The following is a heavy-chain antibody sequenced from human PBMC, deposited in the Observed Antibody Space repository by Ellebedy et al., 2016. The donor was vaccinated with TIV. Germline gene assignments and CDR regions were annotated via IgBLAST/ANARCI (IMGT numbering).Heavy chain of an antibody. J-gene: IGHJ4*02. CDR3: ARGGHRYGYYFLDQ. CDR2: INPNGYRT. Sequence: AASVKVSCKTSGYTFTSYFIHWVRHAPGQGLEWMGIINPNGYRTTYAQKLQGRITLTRDTSISTAYMELSRLRSDDTAVYYCARGGHRYGYYFLDQWGQGTLVTVSS. CDR1: GYTFTSYF. V-gene: IGHV1-46*04. D-gene: IGHD5-18*01.